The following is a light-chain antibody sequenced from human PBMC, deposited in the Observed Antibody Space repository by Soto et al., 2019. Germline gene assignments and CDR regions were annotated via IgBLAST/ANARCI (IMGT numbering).Light chain of an antibody. J-gene: IGKJ3*01. V-gene: IGKV3-11*01. CDR2: DAS. CDR1: QSVSRY. CDR3: QQRSNL. Sequence: IVLTQSPATLSLSPGERATLSCRASQSVSRYLAWYQQEPGQAPRLLIYDASNRATGIPARFSGSGSGTDFTLTISSLEPEDFAVYYCQQRSNLFGPGTKVDIK.